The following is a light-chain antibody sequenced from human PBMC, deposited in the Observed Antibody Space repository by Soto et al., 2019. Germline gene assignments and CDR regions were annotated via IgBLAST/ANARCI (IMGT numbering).Light chain of an antibody. Sequence: QSALAQPASLSGSPGQSITISCTGTSSDIGAYDYVSWFQQHPGRAPRLLIHGVTTRPSGISGRFSASKSGLTASLTISGLQPEDEADYYCSSFTSNRIYVFGPGTKVTVL. CDR1: SSDIGAYDY. CDR2: GVT. CDR3: SSFTSNRIYV. V-gene: IGLV2-14*03. J-gene: IGLJ1*01.